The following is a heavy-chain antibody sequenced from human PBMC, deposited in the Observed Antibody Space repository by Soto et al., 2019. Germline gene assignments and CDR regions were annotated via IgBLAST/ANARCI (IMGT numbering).Heavy chain of an antibody. J-gene: IGHJ4*02. CDR3: ERSWAY. Sequence: EVQLLESGGGLVQPGGSLRLSCAAPGYTFSNYGMNWIRLAPLEGLEWVSTVSPAGSTFYADSVRGRFTISRDNSKSTVDLQMNGLRDDDTAIYYCERSWAYWGRGTVVTVSS. D-gene: IGHD6-13*01. V-gene: IGHV3-23*01. CDR1: GYTFSNYG. CDR2: VSPAGST.